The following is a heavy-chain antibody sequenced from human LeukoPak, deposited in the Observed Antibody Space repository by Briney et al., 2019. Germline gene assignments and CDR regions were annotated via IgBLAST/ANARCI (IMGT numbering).Heavy chain of an antibody. CDR3: ARVTSPLRFLEWAFDY. CDR2: INPNSGGT. Sequence: GASVKVSCKASGYTSTGYYMHWVRQAPGQGLEWMGWINPNSGGTNYAQKFQGRVTMTRDTSISTAYMELSRLRSDDTAVYYCARVTSPLRFLEWAFDYWGQGTLVTVSS. D-gene: IGHD3-3*01. CDR1: GYTSTGYY. V-gene: IGHV1-2*02. J-gene: IGHJ4*02.